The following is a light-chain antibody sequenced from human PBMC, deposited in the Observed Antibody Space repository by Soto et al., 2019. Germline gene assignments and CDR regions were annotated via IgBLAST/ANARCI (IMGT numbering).Light chain of an antibody. CDR3: QQYNSYSPA. Sequence: DIQMTQSPSTLSASVGDRVTITCRASQSISSWLAWYQQKPGEAPKLLIYDASSLESGVPSRFSGSGSGTEFTLTISSLQPDDCATYYCQQYNSYSPAFGQGTKVEIK. J-gene: IGKJ1*01. CDR2: DAS. V-gene: IGKV1-5*01. CDR1: QSISSW.